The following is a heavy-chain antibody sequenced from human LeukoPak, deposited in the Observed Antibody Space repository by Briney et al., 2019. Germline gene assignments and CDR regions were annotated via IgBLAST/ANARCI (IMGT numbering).Heavy chain of an antibody. Sequence: PSETLSLTCTVSGGSVSSGSYYWSWIRQPPGKGLEWIGLIYYSGSTNYNPSLKSRVTISVDTSKNQFSLKLSSVAAADTAVYYCARDGRTYGLDVWGQGATVTVSS. CDR1: GGSVSSGSYY. CDR2: IYYSGST. V-gene: IGHV4-61*01. CDR3: ARDGRTYGLDV. J-gene: IGHJ6*02.